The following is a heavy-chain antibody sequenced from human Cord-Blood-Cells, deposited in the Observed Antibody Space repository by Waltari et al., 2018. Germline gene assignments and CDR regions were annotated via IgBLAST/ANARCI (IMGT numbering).Heavy chain of an antibody. J-gene: IGHJ4*02. CDR3: ATQASGDSSGYALAY. D-gene: IGHD3-22*01. CDR2: INPSGGST. Sequence: QVQLVQSGAEVTKPGASATVSCKASGYPFTSYYMPWVRQAPGQGLEWMGIINPSGGSTSYAQKFQGRVTMTRDTSTSTVYMELSSLRSEDTAVYYCATQASGDSSGYALAYWGQGTLVTVSS. CDR1: GYPFTSYY. V-gene: IGHV1-46*01.